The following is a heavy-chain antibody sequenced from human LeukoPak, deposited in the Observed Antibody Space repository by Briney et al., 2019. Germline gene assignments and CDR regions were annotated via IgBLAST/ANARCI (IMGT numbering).Heavy chain of an antibody. D-gene: IGHD3-9*01. CDR1: GGSISSRTYN. Sequence: SETLSLTCTVSGGSISSRTYNWGWIRQPPGKGLEWIGSFYFSGNTYYNPSLKSRVTISVDTSKNQFSLNLSSVTAADTAVYYCARRGGRYIDWLSPDRSDAFDIWGQGTMVTVSS. CDR2: FYFSGNT. V-gene: IGHV4-39*01. J-gene: IGHJ3*02. CDR3: ARRGGRYIDWLSPDRSDAFDI.